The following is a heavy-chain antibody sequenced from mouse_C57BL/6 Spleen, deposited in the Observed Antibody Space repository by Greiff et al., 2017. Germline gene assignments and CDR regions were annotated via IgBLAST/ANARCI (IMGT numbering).Heavy chain of an antibody. CDR3: ARRSNAMDY. CDR2: IYPSDSET. Sequence: QVQLQQPGAELVRPGSSVKLSCKASGYTFTSYWMDWVKQRPGQGLEWIGNIYPSDSETHYNQKFKDKATLTVDKSSSPAYMQLSSRTSEDSAVYYCARRSNAMDYWGQGASVTVSS. J-gene: IGHJ4*01. CDR1: GYTFTSYW. V-gene: IGHV1-61*01.